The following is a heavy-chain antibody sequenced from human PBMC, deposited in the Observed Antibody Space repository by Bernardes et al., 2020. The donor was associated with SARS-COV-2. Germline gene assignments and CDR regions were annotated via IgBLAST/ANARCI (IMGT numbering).Heavy chain of an antibody. J-gene: IGHJ4*02. V-gene: IGHV1-2*02. CDR1: GYTFSDYY. CDR2: ISPKSGAT. D-gene: IGHD2-21*01. Sequence: ASVKVSCTASGYTFSDYYTHWLRQAPGRGLEWMGWISPKSGATNHAQKFQGRVTMTRDTSISTDYMELSRLRSDDTAVYYCARTFYYDRGGDSLFDYWGQGTLVTVSS. CDR3: ARTFYYDRGGDSLFDY.